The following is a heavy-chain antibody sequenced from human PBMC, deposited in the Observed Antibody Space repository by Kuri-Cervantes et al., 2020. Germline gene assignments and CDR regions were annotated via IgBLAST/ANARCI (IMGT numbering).Heavy chain of an antibody. CDR3: ARATYYDRSGYYYFDY. D-gene: IGHD3-22*01. CDR2: ITRTGST. J-gene: IGHJ4*02. V-gene: IGHV4-34*01. Sequence: SETLSLTCAVYGGSFSGYYWSWIRQPPGKGLEWIGEITRTGSTNYNPSLESRITISVDTSKNQFSLKLSSVTAADTAVYYCARATYYDRSGYYYFDYWGQGTLVTVSS. CDR1: GGSFSGYY.